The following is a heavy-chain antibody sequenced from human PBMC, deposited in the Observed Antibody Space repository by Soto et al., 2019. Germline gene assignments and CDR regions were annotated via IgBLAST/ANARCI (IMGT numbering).Heavy chain of an antibody. Sequence: QLQLQESGPGLVKPSETLSLTCTVAGGSISSDSHYWGWIRQPPGRGLEWIGSIYFTGGTFYNASLTSRVTISADTSKNNFSLKLSSVTAKDTAVYYCATSPARGGSGWYEADYWGQGSLVTVSS. CDR2: IYFTGGT. V-gene: IGHV4-39*02. J-gene: IGHJ4*02. D-gene: IGHD6-19*01. CDR3: ATSPARGGSGWYEADY. CDR1: GGSISSDSHY.